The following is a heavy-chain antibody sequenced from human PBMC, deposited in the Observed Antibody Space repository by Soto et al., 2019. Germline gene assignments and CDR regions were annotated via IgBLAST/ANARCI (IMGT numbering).Heavy chain of an antibody. V-gene: IGHV5-51*01. CDR3: ARRSRYAVGVYGMDV. CDR2: IYPGDSDT. J-gene: IGHJ6*02. D-gene: IGHD2-2*01. Sequence: PGESLKISCKGSGYSFTSYWIGWVRQMPGKGLEWMGIIYPGDSDTRYSPSFQGQVPISADKSISTAYLQWSSLKASDTAMYYCARRSRYAVGVYGMDVWGQGTTVTVSS. CDR1: GYSFTSYW.